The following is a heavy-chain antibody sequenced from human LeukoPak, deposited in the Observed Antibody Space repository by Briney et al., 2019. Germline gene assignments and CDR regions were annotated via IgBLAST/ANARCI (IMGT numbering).Heavy chain of an antibody. J-gene: IGHJ4*02. Sequence: SETLSLTCTVSGGSISSSSYYWSWIRQPPGKGLEWIGYIYDSGNTNYNPSLKSRVTISIDTSKNQFSLRLSSVTAADTAVYYCARDKRGDGYGDFDYWGQGTLVTVSS. CDR1: GGSISSSSYY. CDR3: ARDKRGDGYGDFDY. V-gene: IGHV4-61*01. D-gene: IGHD5-24*01. CDR2: IYDSGNT.